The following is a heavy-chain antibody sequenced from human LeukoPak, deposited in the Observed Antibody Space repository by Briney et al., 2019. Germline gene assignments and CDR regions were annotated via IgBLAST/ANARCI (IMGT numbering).Heavy chain of an antibody. CDR1: GGSISSYY. CDR3: ARVGRIDRSSWYLLDY. V-gene: IGHV4-59*01. D-gene: IGHD6-13*01. Sequence: SETLSLTCTVSGGSISSYYWSWIRQPPGKALEWIGYIYYSGSTNYNPSLKSRVTISVDTSKNQFSLKLSSVTAADTAVYYCARVGRIDRSSWYLLDYWGQGTLVTVSS. CDR2: IYYSGST. J-gene: IGHJ4*02.